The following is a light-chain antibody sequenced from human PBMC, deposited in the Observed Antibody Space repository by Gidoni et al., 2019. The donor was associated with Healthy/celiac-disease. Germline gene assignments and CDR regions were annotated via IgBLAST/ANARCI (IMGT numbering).Light chain of an antibody. CDR2: DNN. CDR1: ISNIVNNY. V-gene: IGLV1-51*01. J-gene: IGLJ3*02. CDR3: GTWDSSLSAG. Sequence: SVLTQRHPVSARPGQKVTISVSGSISNIVNNYVSWYQQLPGTAPKLLIYDNNKRPSGIPDRFSGSKSGTSATLGITGLQTGDEADYYCGTWDSSLSAGFGGGTKLTVL.